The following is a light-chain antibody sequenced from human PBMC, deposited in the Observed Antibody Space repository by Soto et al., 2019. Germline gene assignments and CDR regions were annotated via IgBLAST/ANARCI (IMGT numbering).Light chain of an antibody. V-gene: IGLV2-14*01. CDR1: SSDVGGYNY. J-gene: IGLJ1*01. Sequence: QSALTQPASVSGSPGQSITISCIGTSSDVGGYNYVSWYQQHPGKAPKLMIYDVSNRPSGVSNRFSGSKSGNTASLTISGLQAEDEADYNCSSYISSRTSSDFGTGTKVTVL. CDR2: DVS. CDR3: SSYISSRTSSD.